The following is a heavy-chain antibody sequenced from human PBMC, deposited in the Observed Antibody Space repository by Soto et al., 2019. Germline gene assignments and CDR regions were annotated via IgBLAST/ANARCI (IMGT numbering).Heavy chain of an antibody. Sequence: SETLSLTCTVSGGSISSYYWSWIRQPPGKGLEWIGYIYYSGSTNYNPSLKSRVTISVDTSKNQFSLKLSSVTAADTAVYYCARDLPARGAYDSSGYFDYWGQGTLVTVSS. CDR3: ARDLPARGAYDSSGYFDY. V-gene: IGHV4-59*01. D-gene: IGHD3-22*01. J-gene: IGHJ4*02. CDR2: IYYSGST. CDR1: GGSISSYY.